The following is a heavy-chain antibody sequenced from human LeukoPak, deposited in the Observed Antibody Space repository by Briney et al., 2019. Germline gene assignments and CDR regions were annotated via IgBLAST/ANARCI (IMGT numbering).Heavy chain of an antibody. Sequence: GGSLRLSCAASGFTFSSYAMSWVRQAPGKGLEWVSGISGSGGSTYYVDSVKGRFTISRDNSKNTLYLQMTSLRAEDTAVYYCAKDLRSSNYYFFDYWGQGTLVTVSS. CDR3: AKDLRSSNYYFFDY. D-gene: IGHD6-13*01. CDR1: GFTFSSYA. CDR2: ISGSGGST. V-gene: IGHV3-23*01. J-gene: IGHJ4*02.